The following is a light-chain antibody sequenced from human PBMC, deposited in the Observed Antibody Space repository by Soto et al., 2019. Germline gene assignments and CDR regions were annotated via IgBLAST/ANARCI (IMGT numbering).Light chain of an antibody. Sequence: VLTKSPATLPLSPGERATLSCRASQTIRTNSLAWYRQTPGQAPRLLFYGASNRATGIADRFSGSGSGTDFTLIISRLEPEDFALYYCQQYGSSPWTFGQGTKLEIK. CDR3: QQYGSSPWT. V-gene: IGKV3-20*01. J-gene: IGKJ1*01. CDR2: GAS. CDR1: QTIRTNS.